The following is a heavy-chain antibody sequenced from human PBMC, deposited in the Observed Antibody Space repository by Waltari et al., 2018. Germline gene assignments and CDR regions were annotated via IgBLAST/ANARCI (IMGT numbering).Heavy chain of an antibody. V-gene: IGHV3-11*06. CDR1: GFTFSDYY. J-gene: IGHJ4*02. Sequence: QVQLVESGGGLVKPGGSLRLSCAASGFTFSDYYMSWIRQAPGKGLEGVSYISSSSSYTNYADSVKGRFTISRDNAKNSLYLQMNSLRAEDTAVYYCARVCYDFWRHYFDYWGQGTLVTVSS. D-gene: IGHD3-3*01. CDR3: ARVCYDFWRHYFDY. CDR2: ISSSSSYT.